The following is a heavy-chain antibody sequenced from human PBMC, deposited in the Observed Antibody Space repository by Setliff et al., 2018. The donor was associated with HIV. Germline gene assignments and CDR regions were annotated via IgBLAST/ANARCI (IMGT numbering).Heavy chain of an antibody. CDR2: IYHSGST. D-gene: IGHD3-3*01. Sequence: SETLSLTCAVSGGSISSNWWSWVRQSPGKGLEWIGEIYHSGSTHYNPSLQSRVTISVDKSKSQFSLKLNSVTAADTAVYFCTRRINFGSGYWAPPRYFDYWGQGTLVTVSS. V-gene: IGHV4-4*02. J-gene: IGHJ4*02. CDR1: GGSISSNW. CDR3: TRRINFGSGYWAPPRYFDY.